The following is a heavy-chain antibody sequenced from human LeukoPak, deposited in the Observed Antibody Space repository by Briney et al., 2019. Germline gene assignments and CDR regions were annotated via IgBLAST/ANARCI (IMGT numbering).Heavy chain of an antibody. CDR3: ARVWGYYYDSSGYSDFDY. CDR2: ISAYNGNT. D-gene: IGHD3-22*01. Sequence: ASVKVSCKASGYTFTTYGITWVRQAPGQGLEWMGWISAYNGNTNYAQKFQGRVTMTIDASTSTAYMELRSLKSDDTAVYYCARVWGYYYDSSGYSDFDYWGQGTLVTVPS. CDR1: GYTFTTYG. V-gene: IGHV1-18*01. J-gene: IGHJ4*02.